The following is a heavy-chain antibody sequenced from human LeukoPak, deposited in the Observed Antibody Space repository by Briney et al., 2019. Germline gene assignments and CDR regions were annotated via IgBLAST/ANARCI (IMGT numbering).Heavy chain of an antibody. V-gene: IGHV1-2*02. CDR2: IDPNSGGT. Sequence: ASVKVSCKASGYTFTGYYMHWVRQAPGQGLEWMGWIDPNSGGTNYAQKFQGRVTMTRDTSISTAYMELRSLRSDDTAVYYCARDPEYSRSFDYWGQGTLVTVSS. J-gene: IGHJ4*02. D-gene: IGHD6-6*01. CDR1: GYTFTGYY. CDR3: ARDPEYSRSFDY.